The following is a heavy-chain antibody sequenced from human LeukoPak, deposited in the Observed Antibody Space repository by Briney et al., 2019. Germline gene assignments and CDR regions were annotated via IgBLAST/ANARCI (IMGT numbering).Heavy chain of an antibody. CDR1: GGSISSPDYY. J-gene: IGHJ3*02. D-gene: IGHD2-2*01. V-gene: IGHV4-30-4*02. CDR2: IYYSGST. CDR3: ARYYAVSTSYDAFDI. Sequence: SETLSLTCTVSGGSISSPDYYWSWIRQPPGKGLEWIGYIYYSGSTSYIPSPKSRVTISMDTSRNQFSLKLSSVTAADTAVYYCARYYAVSTSYDAFDIWGQGTMVTVSS.